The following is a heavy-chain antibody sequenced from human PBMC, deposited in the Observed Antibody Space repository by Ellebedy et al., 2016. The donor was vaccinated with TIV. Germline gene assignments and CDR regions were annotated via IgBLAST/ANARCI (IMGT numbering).Heavy chain of an antibody. D-gene: IGHD2-15*01. CDR3: ARGGGCSGGTCYYTDQ. V-gene: IGHV3-23*01. CDR2: ISGSGGNI. CDR1: GFTFSNSA. Sequence: GESLKISCAASGFTFSNSAMYWVRQAPGKGLEWVSSISGSGGNIYYADSVKGRFTITRDNAKDSLYLQLHNLRVEDTAVYYCARGGGCSGGTCYYTDQWGQGTLVTVSS. J-gene: IGHJ4*02.